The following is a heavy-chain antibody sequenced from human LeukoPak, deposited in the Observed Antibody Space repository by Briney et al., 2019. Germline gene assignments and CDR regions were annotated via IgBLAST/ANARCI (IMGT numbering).Heavy chain of an antibody. J-gene: IGHJ4*02. CDR1: GGSISSGSYY. D-gene: IGHD3-3*01. CDR2: IYTSGST. CDR3: ARGHYDFWSGYLDYFDY. Sequence: SETLSLTCTVSGGSISSGSYYWSWIRQPAGKGLEWIGRIYTSGSTNYNPSLKSRVTISVDTSKNQFSLKLSSVTAADTAVYYCARGHYDFWSGYLDYFDYWGQGTLVTVSS. V-gene: IGHV4-61*02.